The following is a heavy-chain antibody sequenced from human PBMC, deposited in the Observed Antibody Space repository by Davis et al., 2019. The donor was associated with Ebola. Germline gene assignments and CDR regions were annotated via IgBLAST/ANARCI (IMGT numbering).Heavy chain of an antibody. CDR1: GFTFSSYG. V-gene: IGHV3-30*03. D-gene: IGHD4-17*01. Sequence: GESLKISCAASGFTFSSYGMHWVRQAPGKGLEWVAVISYDGSNKYYADSVKGRFTISRDNSKNTLHLQMNSLRVEDTAVYYCARVGHGDYPNYVYYGVDVWGKGTTVTVSS. J-gene: IGHJ6*04. CDR2: ISYDGSNK. CDR3: ARVGHGDYPNYVYYGVDV.